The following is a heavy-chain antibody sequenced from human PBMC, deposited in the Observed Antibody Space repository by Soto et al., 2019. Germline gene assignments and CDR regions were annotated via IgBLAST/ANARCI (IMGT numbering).Heavy chain of an antibody. D-gene: IGHD3-16*01. V-gene: IGHV6-1*01. Sequence: PSQTLSLTCAISGDSVSSNSAAWNWIRQSPSRGLEWLGRTYYRSKWYNDYAVSVKSRITINPDTSKNQFSLQLNSVTPEDTAEYYCTRVQPGPSRVLNGLVPDHYGIDVWDTGTAVTVAS. CDR1: GDSVSSNSAA. CDR2: TYYRSKWYN. J-gene: IGHJ6*04. CDR3: TRVQPGPSRVLNGLVPDHYGIDV.